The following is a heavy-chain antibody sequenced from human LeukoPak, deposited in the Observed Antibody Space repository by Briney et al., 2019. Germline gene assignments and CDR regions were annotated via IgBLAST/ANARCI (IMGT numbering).Heavy chain of an antibody. CDR3: ATHDWFDP. V-gene: IGHV3-53*01. Sequence: GGSLRLSCVVSGFTVNRHYMSWVRQAPGKGLEWVSVIYSGGSTYYADTVKGRFIISRDTSKNTLYLQMNSLRAEDTAVYYCATHDWFDPWGQGTLVTVSS. J-gene: IGHJ5*02. CDR1: GFTVNRHY. CDR2: IYSGGST.